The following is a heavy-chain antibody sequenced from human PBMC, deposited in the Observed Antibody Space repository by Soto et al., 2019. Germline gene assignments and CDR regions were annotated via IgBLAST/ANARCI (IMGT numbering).Heavy chain of an antibody. Sequence: QVQLVESGGGVVQPGRSPRLSCAASGFTFSNFGMHWVRQAPGKGLEWVAAISSDGGDKYYSHSVKDRFTISRDNSKNSLFLQMNSLRVEETAVYYCVKGSEVARQELDHWGQGILVTVSS. CDR2: ISSDGGDK. J-gene: IGHJ4*02. CDR3: VKGSEVARQELDH. V-gene: IGHV3-30*18. D-gene: IGHD2-15*01. CDR1: GFTFSNFG.